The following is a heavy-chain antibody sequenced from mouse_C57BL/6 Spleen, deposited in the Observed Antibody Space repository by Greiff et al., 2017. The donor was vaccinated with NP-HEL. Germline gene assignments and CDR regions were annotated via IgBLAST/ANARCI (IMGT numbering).Heavy chain of an antibody. J-gene: IGHJ3*01. V-gene: IGHV1-52*01. CDR3: ARNSYYGSSPFAY. CDR2: IDPSDSET. Sequence: QVQLQQPGAELVRPGSSVKLSCKASGYTFTSYWMHWVKQRPIQGLEWIGNIDPSDSETHYNQKFKDKATLTVDKSSSTAYMQLSSLTSEDSAVYYCARNSYYGSSPFAYWGQGTLVTVSA. CDR1: GYTFTSYW. D-gene: IGHD1-1*01.